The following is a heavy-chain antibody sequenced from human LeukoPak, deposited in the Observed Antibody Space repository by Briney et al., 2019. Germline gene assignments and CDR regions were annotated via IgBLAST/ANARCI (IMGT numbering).Heavy chain of an antibody. Sequence: ASVKVSCKASGYTFTDYYMHWVRQAPGQGLEWMGWISPNSGGTNYAQKFQGRVTMTRDTSISTAYMELSSLRSDVTAVYYCARVYYFGSGSYPLHYFDYWGQGTLVTVSS. D-gene: IGHD3-10*01. J-gene: IGHJ4*02. CDR2: ISPNSGGT. CDR3: ARVYYFGSGSYPLHYFDY. CDR1: GYTFTDYY. V-gene: IGHV1-2*02.